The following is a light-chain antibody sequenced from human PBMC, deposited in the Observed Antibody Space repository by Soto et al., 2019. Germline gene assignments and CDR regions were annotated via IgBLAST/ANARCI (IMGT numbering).Light chain of an antibody. CDR3: QQYNNWPGT. CDR1: QSIDNN. CDR2: AAS. J-gene: IGKJ1*01. Sequence: EIVLTQSPATLSVSPGARATLSCRASQSIDNNLAWYQQKPGQAPRLLIYAASTRATGIPARLSGSGSGTEFTLTISSLQSEDFAVYYCQQYNNWPGTFGQGTKVDIK. V-gene: IGKV3-15*01.